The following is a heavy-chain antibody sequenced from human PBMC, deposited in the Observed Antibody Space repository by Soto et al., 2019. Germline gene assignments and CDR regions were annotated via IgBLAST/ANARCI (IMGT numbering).Heavy chain of an antibody. D-gene: IGHD3-3*01. CDR3: ARGSTSPHYDFWSGPCRFDP. CDR2: IIPILGIA. Sequence: KVSCKASGCTFSSYAMSWVRQAHGQGLEWMGRIIPILGIANYAQKFQGRVTITADKSTSTAYMELSSLRSEDTAVYYCARGSTSPHYDFWSGPCRFDPWGQGALVTVSS. V-gene: IGHV1-69*04. J-gene: IGHJ5*02. CDR1: GCTFSSYA.